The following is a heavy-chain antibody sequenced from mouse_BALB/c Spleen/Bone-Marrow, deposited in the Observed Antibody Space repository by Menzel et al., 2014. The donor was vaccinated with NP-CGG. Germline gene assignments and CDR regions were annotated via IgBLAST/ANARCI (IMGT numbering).Heavy chain of an antibody. Sequence: DVMLVESGGGLVQPGGSLKLSCAASGFTFSSYTMSWVRQTPEKGLEWVAYISNGGGSTYYPDTVKGRFTISRDNAKNTLYLQMSSLKSEDTAMYYCARQIYFPYFDYWGQGTTLTVSS. CDR3: ARQIYFPYFDY. CDR2: ISNGGGST. J-gene: IGHJ2*01. V-gene: IGHV5-12-2*01. D-gene: IGHD2-1*01. CDR1: GFTFSSYT.